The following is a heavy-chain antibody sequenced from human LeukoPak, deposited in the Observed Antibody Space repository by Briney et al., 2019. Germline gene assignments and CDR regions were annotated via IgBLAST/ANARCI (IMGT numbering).Heavy chain of an antibody. V-gene: IGHV1-18*01. Sequence: ASVKVSCKASSYTFTSYGISWVRQAPGQGLEWMGWISAYNGNTNYAQKLQGRVTMTTDTSTSTAYMELRSLRSDDTAVYYCARGPPYSSSWYFDDYWGQGTLVTVSS. CDR3: ARGPPYSSSWYFDDY. J-gene: IGHJ4*02. CDR2: ISAYNGNT. D-gene: IGHD6-13*01. CDR1: SYTFTSYG.